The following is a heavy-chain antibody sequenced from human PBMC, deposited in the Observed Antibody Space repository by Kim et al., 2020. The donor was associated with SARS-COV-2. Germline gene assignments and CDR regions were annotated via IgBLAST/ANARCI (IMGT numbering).Heavy chain of an antibody. J-gene: IGHJ6*02. CDR3: AYYYGLDV. CDR2: ISYDGSNK. V-gene: IGHV3-30*03. Sequence: GGSLRLSCAASGFTFSNYGMHWVRQAPGKGLEWVAVISYDGSNKYYADSVKGRFTISRDNSKNTLYLQMNSLRAEDTAVYYCAYYYGLDVWGQGTTVTVS. CDR1: GFTFSNYG.